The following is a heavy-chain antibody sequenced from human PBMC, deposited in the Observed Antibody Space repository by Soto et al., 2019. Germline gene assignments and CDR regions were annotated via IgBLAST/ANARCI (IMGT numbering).Heavy chain of an antibody. CDR2: INAGNGNT. V-gene: IGHV1-3*01. D-gene: IGHD3-10*01. J-gene: IGHJ6*02. Sequence: ASVKVSCKASGYTFTSYAMHWVRQAPGQRLEWMGWINAGNGNTKYSQKFQGRVTITRDTSASTAYMELSSLRSEDTAVYYCARDRGIRTYYYYGMDVWGQGTTVTSP. CDR3: ARDRGIRTYYYYGMDV. CDR1: GYTFTSYA.